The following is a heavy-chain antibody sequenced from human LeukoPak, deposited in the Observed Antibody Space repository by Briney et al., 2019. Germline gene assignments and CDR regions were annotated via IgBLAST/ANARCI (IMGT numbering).Heavy chain of an antibody. CDR3: AKISTMIVVGLPKYFQH. Sequence: GGSLRLSCAASGFTFSSFAMSWVRQAPGKGLEWVSAISGSGGSTYYADSVKGRFTISRDNSKNTLYLQMNSLRAEDTAVYYCAKISTMIVVGLPKYFQHWGQGTLVTVSS. CDR2: ISGSGGST. CDR1: GFTFSSFA. D-gene: IGHD3-22*01. J-gene: IGHJ1*01. V-gene: IGHV3-23*01.